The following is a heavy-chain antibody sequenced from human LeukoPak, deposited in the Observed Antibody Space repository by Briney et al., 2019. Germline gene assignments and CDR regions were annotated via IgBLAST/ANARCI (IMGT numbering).Heavy chain of an antibody. V-gene: IGHV4-34*01. D-gene: IGHD1-26*01. CDR2: INHSGST. CDR1: GGSFSGYY. Sequence: SETLSLACAVYGGSFSGYYWSWIRQPPGKGLEWIGEINHSGSTNYNPSLKSRVTISVDTSKNQFSLKLSSVTAADTAVYYCAEGVGATGFDYWGQGTLVTVSS. CDR3: AEGVGATGFDY. J-gene: IGHJ4*02.